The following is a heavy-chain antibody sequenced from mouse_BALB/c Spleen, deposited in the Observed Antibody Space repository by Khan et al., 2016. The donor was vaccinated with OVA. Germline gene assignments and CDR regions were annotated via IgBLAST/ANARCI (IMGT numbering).Heavy chain of an antibody. CDR1: GYTFTDYV. CDR2: IYPGSGST. V-gene: IGHV1-77*01. J-gene: IGHJ3*01. CDR3: AKNYASWFAY. Sequence: QVQLKQSGPELVKPGASVKMSCKASGYTFTDYVINWVKQRTGQGLEWIGEIYPGSGSTYYNEKFKGKATLTADKSSNTAYMHLSSLTSEDSAVYFCAKNYASWFAYWGQGTLVTVSA.